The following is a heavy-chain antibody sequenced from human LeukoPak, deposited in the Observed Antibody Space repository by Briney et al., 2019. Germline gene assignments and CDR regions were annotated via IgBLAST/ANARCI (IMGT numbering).Heavy chain of an antibody. Sequence: ASVKVSCKTSGYTFTTHDINWVRQAPGQGLEWMGRISAYNGYTNYGRRFQGRVTMTTDTSTNTAYMELRSLRSDDTAVYYCARVGTGPRSFDSWGQGTLVTVSS. CDR3: ARVGTGPRSFDS. D-gene: IGHD3/OR15-3a*01. CDR1: GYTFTTHD. J-gene: IGHJ4*02. CDR2: ISAYNGYT. V-gene: IGHV1-18*01.